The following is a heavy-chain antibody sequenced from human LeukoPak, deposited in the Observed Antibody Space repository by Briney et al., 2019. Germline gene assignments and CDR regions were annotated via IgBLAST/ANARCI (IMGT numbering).Heavy chain of an antibody. Sequence: SGGSLRLSCAASGFTFSSYWMSWVRQAPGKGLEWVANIKQDGTEKYYVDSVKGRFTISRDYAKNSLYLQMNSLRVEDTAVYYCAKVAKYYYGPETYYFFEQWGQGTPVTASS. CDR3: AKVAKYYYGPETYYFFEQ. CDR1: GFTFSSYW. D-gene: IGHD3-10*01. CDR2: IKQDGTEK. J-gene: IGHJ4*02. V-gene: IGHV3-7*01.